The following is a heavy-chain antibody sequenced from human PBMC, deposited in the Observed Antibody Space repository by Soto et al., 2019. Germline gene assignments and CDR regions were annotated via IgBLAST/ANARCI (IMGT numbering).Heavy chain of an antibody. D-gene: IGHD5-12*01. Sequence: QVQLVQSGAEVKKPGSSVKVSCKVSGGTFSSYAISWVRQAPGQGLERMGGIIPIFGTANYAQKFQGRVTISADESTSTAYMELSSRRSEDTAVYYCARATVRGYSGYDCWFDPWGQGTLVTVSS. CDR1: GGTFSSYA. V-gene: IGHV1-69*12. J-gene: IGHJ5*02. CDR3: ARATVRGYSGYDCWFDP. CDR2: IIPIFGTA.